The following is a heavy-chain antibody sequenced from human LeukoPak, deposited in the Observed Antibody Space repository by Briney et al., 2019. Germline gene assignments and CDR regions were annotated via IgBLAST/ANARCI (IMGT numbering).Heavy chain of an antibody. CDR3: ARVFIAAAGTDY. CDR2: IDPNSGGT. D-gene: IGHD6-13*01. V-gene: IGHV1-2*02. Sequence: ASVKVSCKASGYTFTGYYMHWVRQAPGQGLEWMGWIDPNSGGTNYAQKFQGRVTMTRDTSISTAYMELSRLRSDDTAVYYCARVFIAAAGTDYWGQGPLVTVSS. CDR1: GYTFTGYY. J-gene: IGHJ4*02.